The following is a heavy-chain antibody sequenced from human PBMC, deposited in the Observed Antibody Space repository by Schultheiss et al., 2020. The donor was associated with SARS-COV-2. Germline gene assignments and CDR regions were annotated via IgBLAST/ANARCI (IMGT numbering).Heavy chain of an antibody. D-gene: IGHD3-10*01. CDR3: ARDPTYYYGSGSYHDY. CDR2: ISYDGSNK. Sequence: GGSLRLSCAASGFTFSIYSLPCVRPAPGKGLEWVAVISYDGSNKYYADSVKGRFTISRDNSKNTLYLQMNSLRAEDTAVYYCARDPTYYYGSGSYHDYWGQGTLVTV. V-gene: IGHV3-30*04. J-gene: IGHJ4*02. CDR1: GFTFSIYS.